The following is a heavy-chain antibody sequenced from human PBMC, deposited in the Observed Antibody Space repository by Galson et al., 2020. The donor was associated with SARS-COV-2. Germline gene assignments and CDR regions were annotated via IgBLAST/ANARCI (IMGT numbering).Heavy chain of an antibody. CDR1: GYTFTSYG. CDR2: ISAYNGNT. D-gene: IGHD3-10*01. J-gene: IGHJ6*02. V-gene: IGHV1-18*01. Sequence: ASVKVSCKASGYTFTSYGISWVRQAPGQGLEWMGWISAYNGNTNYAQKLQGRVTMTTDTSTSTAYMELRSLRSDDTAVYYCARDGGSGDINYYYYGMDVWGQGTTVTVSS. CDR3: ARDGGSGDINYYYYGMDV.